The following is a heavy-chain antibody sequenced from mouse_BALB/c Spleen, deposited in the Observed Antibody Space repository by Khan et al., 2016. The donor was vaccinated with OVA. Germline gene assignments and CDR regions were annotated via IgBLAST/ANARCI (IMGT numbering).Heavy chain of an antibody. CDR2: INPSTGYT. V-gene: IGHV1-7*01. D-gene: IGHD1-1*01. J-gene: IGHJ2*01. Sequence: QVQLQQSGAELAKPGASVKMSCKASGYTFINYWILWVKQRPGQGLEWIGYINPSTGYTEYNQNFKDKATLTADKSSRTAYIQLGSLTSEDSAVYYCARRSLRWDFDYWGQGTTLTVSS. CDR3: ARRSLRWDFDY. CDR1: GYTFINYW.